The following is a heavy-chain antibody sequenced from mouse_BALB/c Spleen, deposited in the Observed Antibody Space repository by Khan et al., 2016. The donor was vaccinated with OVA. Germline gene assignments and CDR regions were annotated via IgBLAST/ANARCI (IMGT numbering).Heavy chain of an antibody. CDR1: GYSITSGYG. CDR2: ISYSGST. V-gene: IGHV3-2*02. D-gene: IGHD1-2*01. J-gene: IGHJ2*01. Sequence: EVKLLESGPGLVKPSQSLSLTCTVTGYSITSGYGWNWIRQFPGNKLEWMGYISYSGSTNYKPSLKSRISLPRETSKNQFFLQLNSVTTEDTATYNLARTAMIKYWGQGTTLTVSS. CDR3: ARTAMIKY.